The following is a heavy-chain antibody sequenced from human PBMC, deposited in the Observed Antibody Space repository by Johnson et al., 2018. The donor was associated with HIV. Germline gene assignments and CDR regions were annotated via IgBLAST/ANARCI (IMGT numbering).Heavy chain of an antibody. V-gene: IGHV3-30*04. CDR3: AKDRSVGGNAFDI. CDR2: ISYDGSKK. D-gene: IGHD4-23*01. J-gene: IGHJ3*02. CDR1: GFTFSTYA. Sequence: QVHLVESGGGVVQPGRSLRLSCAASGFTFSTYAMHWVRQAPGKGLEWVAVISYDGSKKYYADSVKGRFTISRDNSKNTLYLQMNSLRAEDTAVYYCAKDRSVGGNAFDIWGQGTMVTVSS.